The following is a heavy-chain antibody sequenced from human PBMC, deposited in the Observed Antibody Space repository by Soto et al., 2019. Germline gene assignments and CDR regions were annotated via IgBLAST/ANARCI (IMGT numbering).Heavy chain of an antibody. CDR1: GFTFSSYA. D-gene: IGHD4-4*01. J-gene: IGHJ4*02. Sequence: EVQLLESGGGLVQPGGSLRLSCAASGFTFSSYAMSWVRQAPGKGLEWVSAISGSGGSTYYADSVKGRFTISRDNSKNTLYLQMNSLGAEDTAVYYCAKDRSGMTTVTTDWGQGTLVTVSS. CDR2: ISGSGGST. V-gene: IGHV3-23*01. CDR3: AKDRSGMTTVTTD.